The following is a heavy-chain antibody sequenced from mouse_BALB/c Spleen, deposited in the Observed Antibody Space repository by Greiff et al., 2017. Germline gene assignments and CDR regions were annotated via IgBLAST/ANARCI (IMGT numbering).Heavy chain of an antibody. Sequence: QVQLKESGPGLVAPSQSLSITCTVSGFSLTGYGVNWVRQPPGKGLEWLGMIWGDGSTDYNSALKSRLSISQDNSKSQVFLKMNSLQTEDTARYYCARDPGYGGYFDYWGQGTTLTGSA. CDR1: GFSLTGYG. V-gene: IGHV2-6-7*01. CDR2: IWGDGST. D-gene: IGHD2-14*01. J-gene: IGHJ2*01. CDR3: ARDPGYGGYFDY.